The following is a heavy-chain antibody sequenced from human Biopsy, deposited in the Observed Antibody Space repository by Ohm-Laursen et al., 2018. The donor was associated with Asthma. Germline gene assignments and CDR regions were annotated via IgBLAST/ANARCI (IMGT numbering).Heavy chain of an antibody. J-gene: IGHJ6*02. CDR3: ASYEVATAILPMDV. V-gene: IGHV3-30*03. D-gene: IGHD2-21*02. Sequence: SLRLSCAASGFTFRSYGMHWVRQAPGKGLEWVAFLSYDGSNKYYGDSVKGRFTISRDNSKNTLYLQMDSLRAEDTAVYYCASYEVATAILPMDVWGQGTTVTVSS. CDR2: LSYDGSNK. CDR1: GFTFRSYG.